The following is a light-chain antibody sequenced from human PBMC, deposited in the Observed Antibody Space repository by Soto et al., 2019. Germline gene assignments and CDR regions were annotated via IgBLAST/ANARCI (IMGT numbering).Light chain of an antibody. CDR1: SRDVGGYNY. J-gene: IGLJ2*01. CDR3: SSYTSSSTRV. Sequence: QSALTQPASVSGSSGQSITISCTGTSRDVGGYNYVSWYQQHPGKAPKLMIYDVSNRPSGISNRFSGSKSGNTASLTISGLQAEDEADYYCSSYTSSSTRVFGGGTKLTVL. CDR2: DVS. V-gene: IGLV2-14*01.